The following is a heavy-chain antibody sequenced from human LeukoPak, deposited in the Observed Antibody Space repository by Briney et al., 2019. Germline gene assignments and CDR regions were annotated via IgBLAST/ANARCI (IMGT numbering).Heavy chain of an antibody. J-gene: IGHJ4*02. V-gene: IGHV3-21*01. D-gene: IGHD6-13*01. CDR1: GFTFSSYS. CDR2: ISSSSSYI. CDR3: ARDLDSSSWYDY. Sequence: GGSLRLSCAASGFTFSSYSMNWVRQAPGKGXXXXSSISSSSSYIYYADSVKGRFTISRDNAKNSLYLQMNSLRAEDTAVYYCARDLDSSSWYDYWGQGTLVTVSS.